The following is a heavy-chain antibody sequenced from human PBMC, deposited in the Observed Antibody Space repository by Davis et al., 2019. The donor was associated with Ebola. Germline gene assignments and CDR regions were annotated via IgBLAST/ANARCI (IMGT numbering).Heavy chain of an antibody. CDR3: ARDMGVVVRRHFDY. J-gene: IGHJ4*02. CDR2: MNPNSGNT. D-gene: IGHD2-15*01. CDR1: GYTFTSYD. V-gene: IGHV1-8*01. Sequence: AASVKVSCKASGYTFTSYDINWVRQATGQGLEWMGWMNPNSGNTGYAQKFQGRVTITRDTSASTAYMELSSLRSEDTAVYYCARDMGVVVRRHFDYWGQGTLVTVSS.